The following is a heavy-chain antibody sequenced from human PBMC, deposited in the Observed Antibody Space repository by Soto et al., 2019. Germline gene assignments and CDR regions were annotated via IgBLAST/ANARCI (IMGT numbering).Heavy chain of an antibody. V-gene: IGHV6-1*01. J-gene: IGHJ6*02. Sequence: PSQTLSLTCAISGDSVSSNSAAWNWIRQSPSRGLEWLGRTYYRSKWYNDYAVSVKSRITINPDTSKNQFSLQLNSVTPEDTAVYYCARSWLLNLDPHLFYYYYGMDVWGQGTTVTVSS. D-gene: IGHD3-3*01. CDR3: ARSWLLNLDPHLFYYYYGMDV. CDR2: TYYRSKWYN. CDR1: GDSVSSNSAA.